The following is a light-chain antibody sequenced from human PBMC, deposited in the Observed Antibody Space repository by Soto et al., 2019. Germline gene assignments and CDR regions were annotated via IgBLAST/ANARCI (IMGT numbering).Light chain of an antibody. V-gene: IGKV1-39*01. J-gene: IGKJ1*01. Sequence: DIQMTQSPSSLSASVGDRVTITCRASQSISNYLNWYQQKPGKAPKLLIYAASSMQSGVPSRSSSSGSEKVFTLTINSLQPDYSATHYCQQSFSPLWSFGQGTKVEV. CDR2: AAS. CDR3: QQSFSPLWS. CDR1: QSISNY.